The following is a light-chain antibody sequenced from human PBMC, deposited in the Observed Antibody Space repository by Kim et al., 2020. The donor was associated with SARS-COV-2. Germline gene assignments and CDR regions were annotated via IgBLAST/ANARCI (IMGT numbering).Light chain of an antibody. CDR3: QHYSDCPH. CDR2: DAS. CDR1: QSVRTN. J-gene: IGKJ2*01. V-gene: IGKV3-15*01. Sequence: LSVSPGEGATLSCRASQSVRTNLAWYQHTPGQPPRLLISDASTRAPGIPARFSGGGSETEFTLSISSLQSEDFAVYYCQHYSDCPHFGQGTKLEI.